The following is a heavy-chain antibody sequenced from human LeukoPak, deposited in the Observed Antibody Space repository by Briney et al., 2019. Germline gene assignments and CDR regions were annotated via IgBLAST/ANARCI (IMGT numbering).Heavy chain of an antibody. V-gene: IGHV3-7*01. D-gene: IGHD1-26*01. CDR3: ASAYSGSYYYYYYYMDV. CDR2: IKQDGSEK. CDR1: GFTFSSYW. J-gene: IGHJ6*03. Sequence: PGGSLRLSCAASGFTFSSYWMSWVRQAPGKGLEWVANIKQDGSEKYYVDSVKGRFTISRDNAKNSLYQQMNSLRAEDTAVYYCASAYSGSYYYYYYYMDVWGKGTTVTVSS.